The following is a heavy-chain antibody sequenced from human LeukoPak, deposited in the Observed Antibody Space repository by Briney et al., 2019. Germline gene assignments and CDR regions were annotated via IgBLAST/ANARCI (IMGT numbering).Heavy chain of an antibody. J-gene: IGHJ4*02. V-gene: IGHV4-59*01. CDR3: ARSSKYNSGWYAY. D-gene: IGHD6-19*01. CDR1: GGSISRYY. Sequence: SETLSLTCTVSGGSISRYYWTWIRQPPGKGLEWIGYVLYSGSTNYNPSLKSRVTISVDTSKNQFSLKLISVTAADTAVYFCARSSKYNSGWYAYWGQGTLVTVSS. CDR2: VLYSGST.